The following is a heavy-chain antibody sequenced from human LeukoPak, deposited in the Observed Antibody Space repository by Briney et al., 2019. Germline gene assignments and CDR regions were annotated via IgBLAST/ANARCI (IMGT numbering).Heavy chain of an antibody. CDR1: GFTFSSYS. CDR3: ARFVVVTAIRAFDI. Sequence: PGGSLRLPCSASGFTFSSYSMNWVRQAPGKGLEWVSSISSSSSYIYYADSVKGRFTISRDNAKNSLYLQMNSLRAEDTAVYYCARFVVVTAIRAFDIWGQGTMVTVS. J-gene: IGHJ3*02. D-gene: IGHD2-21*02. V-gene: IGHV3-21*01. CDR2: ISSSSSYI.